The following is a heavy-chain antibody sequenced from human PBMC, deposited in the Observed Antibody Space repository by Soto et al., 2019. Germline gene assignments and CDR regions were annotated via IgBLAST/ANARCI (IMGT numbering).Heavy chain of an antibody. J-gene: IGHJ4*02. V-gene: IGHV1-24*01. CDR3: ATSGTRDHYFDY. CDR1: GYTLTELS. Sequence: ASVKVSCKVSGYTLTELSMHWVRQAPGKGLEWMGGFDPEDGETIYAQKFQGRVTMTEDTSTDTAYMELSSLRSEDTAVYYCATSGTRDHYFDYWGQGTLVTVSS. D-gene: IGHD1-7*01. CDR2: FDPEDGET.